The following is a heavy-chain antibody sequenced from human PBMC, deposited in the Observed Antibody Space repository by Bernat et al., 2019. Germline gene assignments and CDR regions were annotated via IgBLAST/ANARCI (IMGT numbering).Heavy chain of an antibody. D-gene: IGHD6-19*01. Sequence: QVQLVESGGGLVKPGGSLRLSCAASGFTFSDYYMSWIRQAPGKGLEWVSYISSSSSYTNYADSVKGRFTISRDNAKNSLYLQMNSLRAEDTAVYYCARATTSGWYVDYWGQGTLVTVSS. J-gene: IGHJ4*02. V-gene: IGHV3-11*05. CDR2: ISSSSSYT. CDR1: GFTFSDYY. CDR3: ARATTSGWYVDY.